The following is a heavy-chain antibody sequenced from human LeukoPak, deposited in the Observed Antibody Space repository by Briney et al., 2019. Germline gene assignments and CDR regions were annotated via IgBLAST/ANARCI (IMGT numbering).Heavy chain of an antibody. CDR3: ARDSSGWGEGFFDY. J-gene: IGHJ4*02. CDR2: IIPIFGTA. CDR1: GGTFSSYA. D-gene: IGHD6-19*01. V-gene: IGHV1-69*13. Sequence: SVKVSCKASGGTFSSYAISWVRQAPGQGLEWMGGIIPIFGTANYAQKFQGRVTITADESTCTAYMGLSSLRSEDTAVYYCARDSSGWGEGFFDYWGQGTLVTVSS.